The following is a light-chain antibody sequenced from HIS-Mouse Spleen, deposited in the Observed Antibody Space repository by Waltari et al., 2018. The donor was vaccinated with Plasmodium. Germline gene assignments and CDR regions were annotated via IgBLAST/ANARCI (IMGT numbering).Light chain of an antibody. V-gene: IGLV2-23*01. Sequence: QSALTQPASVSGSPVQSFTISCTGTSSDVGSYNLVSWYQQHPGKAHKLMIYEGSKRPSGVSNRFSGSKSGNTASLTISGLQAEDEADYYCCSYAGSSTYVFGTGTKVTVL. CDR1: SSDVGSYNL. CDR3: CSYAGSSTYV. J-gene: IGLJ1*01. CDR2: EGS.